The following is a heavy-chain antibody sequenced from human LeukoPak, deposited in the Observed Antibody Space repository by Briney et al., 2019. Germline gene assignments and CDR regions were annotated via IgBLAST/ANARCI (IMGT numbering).Heavy chain of an antibody. D-gene: IGHD5-12*01. CDR3: ARDYHYGVGAFDI. CDR2: ISSSGSTR. CDR1: GFTFSSYE. J-gene: IGHJ3*02. V-gene: IGHV3-48*03. Sequence: GGSLRLSCAASGFTFSSYEINWVRQAPGKGLEWVSYISSSGSTRYYADSVKGRFTISRDNAKNSLYLQMNSLRAEDTAVYYCARDYHYGVGAFDIWGQGTMVTVSS.